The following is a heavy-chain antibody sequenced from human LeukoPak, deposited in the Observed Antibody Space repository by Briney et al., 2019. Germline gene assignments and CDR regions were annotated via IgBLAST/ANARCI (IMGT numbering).Heavy chain of an antibody. CDR2: IRYDASNK. J-gene: IGHJ4*02. CDR3: AKDSLRERIVGSTTRGVNDY. V-gene: IGHV3-30*02. D-gene: IGHD1-26*01. Sequence: GGSLRLSCAASGFTFSNYGMHWVHQAPGKGLEWVAFIRYDASNKYYADSVKGRFTISRDNSKNTLYLQMNSLRGEDTAVYYCAKDSLRERIVGSTTRGVNDYWGQGTLVTVSS. CDR1: GFTFSNYG.